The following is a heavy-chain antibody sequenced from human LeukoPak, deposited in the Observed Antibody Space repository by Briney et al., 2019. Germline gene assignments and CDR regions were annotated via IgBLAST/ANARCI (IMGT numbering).Heavy chain of an antibody. CDR1: GASVTRYY. CDR2: IQFRGNT. J-gene: IGHJ3*01. D-gene: IGHD4/OR15-4a*01. V-gene: IGHV4-59*02. CDR3: ASANTHDDPFDL. Sequence: SETLSLTCTVSGASVTRYYWSWIRQPPGKGLGWIGYIQFRGNTKKHPSLKTPVGISLDTSKTQFFLNMSPVTAADTAIYCCASANTHDDPFDLWGQGILVTVSS.